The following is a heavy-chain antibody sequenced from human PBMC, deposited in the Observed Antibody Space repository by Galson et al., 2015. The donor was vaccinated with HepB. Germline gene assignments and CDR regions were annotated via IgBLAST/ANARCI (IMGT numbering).Heavy chain of an antibody. CDR1: GYTFTGYY. CDR3: ARGQLLTPLYYGMDV. D-gene: IGHD2-2*01. V-gene: IGHV1-2*04. J-gene: IGHJ6*02. Sequence: SVKVSCKASGYTFTGYYMHWVRQAPGQGLEWMGWINPNSGGTNYAQKFQGWVTMTRDTSISTAYMELSRLRSDDTAVYYCARGQLLTPLYYGMDVWGQGTTVTVSS. CDR2: INPNSGGT.